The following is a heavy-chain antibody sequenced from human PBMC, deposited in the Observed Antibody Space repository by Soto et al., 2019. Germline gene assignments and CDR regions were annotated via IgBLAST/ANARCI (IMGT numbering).Heavy chain of an antibody. CDR1: GFTFSDYY. CDR2: IKQDGSEK. Sequence: GGSLRLSCAASGFTFSDYYMSWIRQAPGKGLGWVANIKQDGSEKYYVDSVKGRFTISRDNAKNSLYLQMNSLRAEDTAVYYCARDPVLLWFGELFDYYGMDVWGQGTTVTVSS. CDR3: ARDPVLLWFGELFDYYGMDV. D-gene: IGHD3-10*01. V-gene: IGHV3-7*03. J-gene: IGHJ6*02.